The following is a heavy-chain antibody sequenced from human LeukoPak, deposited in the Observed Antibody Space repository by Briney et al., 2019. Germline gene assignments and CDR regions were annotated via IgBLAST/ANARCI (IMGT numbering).Heavy chain of an antibody. Sequence: SETLSLTCTVSGGSISSYYWSWIRQPPGKGLEWIGYTYYSGSTNYNPSLKSRVTISVDTSKNQFSLKLSPVTAADTAVYYCARGTGVDFDYWGQGTLVTVSS. D-gene: IGHD1-1*01. CDR3: ARGTGVDFDY. CDR2: TYYSGST. J-gene: IGHJ4*02. V-gene: IGHV4-59*01. CDR1: GGSISSYY.